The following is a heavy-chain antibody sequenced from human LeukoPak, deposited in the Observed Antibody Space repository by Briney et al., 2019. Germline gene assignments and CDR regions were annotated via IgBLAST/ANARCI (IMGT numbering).Heavy chain of an antibody. CDR1: GFTFSSYA. CDR2: ISGSGGST. CDR3: AKDKDLRFLEWLLFEYYFDY. J-gene: IGHJ4*02. V-gene: IGHV3-23*01. Sequence: GGSLRLSCAASGFTFSSYAMSWVRQAPGKGLEWVSAISGSGGSTYYADSVKGRFTISRDNSKNTLYLQMNSLRAEDTAVYYFAKDKDLRFLEWLLFEYYFDYWGQGTLVTVSS. D-gene: IGHD3-3*01.